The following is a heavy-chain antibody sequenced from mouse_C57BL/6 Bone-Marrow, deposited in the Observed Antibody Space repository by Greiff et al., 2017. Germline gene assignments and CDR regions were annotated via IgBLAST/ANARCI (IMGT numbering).Heavy chain of an antibody. Sequence: VQLQQSGAELVRPGASVKLSCTASGFNIKDDYMHWVKQRPEQGLEWIGWIDPENGDTDNASKFQGKATITADTSSNTAYLQLSSLTSEDTAVYYCTTYYYGSSGWGQGTTLTVSS. V-gene: IGHV14-4*01. CDR3: TTYYYGSSG. D-gene: IGHD1-1*01. CDR1: GFNIKDDY. CDR2: IDPENGDT. J-gene: IGHJ2*01.